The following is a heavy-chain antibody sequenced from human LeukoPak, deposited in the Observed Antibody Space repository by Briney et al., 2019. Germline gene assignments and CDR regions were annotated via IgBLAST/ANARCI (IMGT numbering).Heavy chain of an antibody. CDR2: ISYDGSNK. D-gene: IGHD2-15*01. CDR1: GFTFSSYG. CDR3: AKCQDIVVVVAATGLDY. J-gene: IGHJ4*02. V-gene: IGHV3-30*18. Sequence: GRSLRLSCAASGFTFSSYGMHWVRQAPGKGLEWVAVISYDGSNKYYADSVKGRFTISRDNPKNTLYLQMNSLRAEDTAVYYCAKCQDIVVVVAATGLDYWGQGTLVTVSS.